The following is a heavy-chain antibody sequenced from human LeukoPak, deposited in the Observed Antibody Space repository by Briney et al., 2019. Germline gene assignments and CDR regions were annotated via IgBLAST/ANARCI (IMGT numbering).Heavy chain of an antibody. CDR3: AGSDYDILTGTFMDV. J-gene: IGHJ6*03. CDR2: IYRGGTT. D-gene: IGHD3-9*01. V-gene: IGHV3-53*01. CDR1: GFTVSINY. Sequence: GGSLRLSCAASGFTVSINYMSWVRQAPGKGLEWVSVIYRGGTTYYADSVKGRFSISRDNAKNSLYLQMNSLRAEDTAVYYCAGSDYDILTGTFMDVWGKGTTVTISS.